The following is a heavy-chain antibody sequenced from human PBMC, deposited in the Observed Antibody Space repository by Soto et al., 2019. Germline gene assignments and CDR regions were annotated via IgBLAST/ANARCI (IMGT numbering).Heavy chain of an antibody. CDR2: INGDGSAA. CDR1: GLTFSTFW. J-gene: IGHJ5*02. Sequence: PGGSLRLSCEASGLTFSTFWMHWVRQAPGKGLVWVSRINGDGSAAHYADSVRGRFTISRDNARNTLYLQMNSLRAEDTAVYYCARREATDGVLDHWGQGTLVTVSS. D-gene: IGHD3-16*01. CDR3: ARREATDGVLDH. V-gene: IGHV3-74*01.